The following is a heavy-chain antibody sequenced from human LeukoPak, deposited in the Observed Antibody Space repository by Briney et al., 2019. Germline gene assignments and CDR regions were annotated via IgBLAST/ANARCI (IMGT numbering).Heavy chain of an antibody. CDR1: GGSISSSSYY. J-gene: IGHJ4*02. CDR2: IYSSGST. D-gene: IGHD3-22*01. CDR3: AREEGGYYDSSGYWTDY. Sequence: SETLSLTCTVSGGSISSSSYYWGWIRQPPGKGLEWIGRIYSSGSTNYNPSLKSRVTMSVDTSKNQFSLRLSSVTAADTAFYYCAREEGGYYDSSGYWTDYWGQGTLVTVSS. V-gene: IGHV4-39*07.